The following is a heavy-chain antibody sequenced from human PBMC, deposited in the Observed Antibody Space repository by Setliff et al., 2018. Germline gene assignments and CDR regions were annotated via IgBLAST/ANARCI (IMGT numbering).Heavy chain of an antibody. CDR3: ARGQLAVAGSAVDY. Sequence: ASVKVSCKASGYTFTNYDINWVRQATGQGLEWMGWMSPNSGDTGYAQKFQGRVTMTRDTSINTAYMEVSSLRSEDTAVYYCARGQLAVAGSAVDYWGQGTLGTVSS. V-gene: IGHV1-8*02. CDR2: MSPNSGDT. CDR1: GYTFTNYD. D-gene: IGHD6-19*01. J-gene: IGHJ4*02.